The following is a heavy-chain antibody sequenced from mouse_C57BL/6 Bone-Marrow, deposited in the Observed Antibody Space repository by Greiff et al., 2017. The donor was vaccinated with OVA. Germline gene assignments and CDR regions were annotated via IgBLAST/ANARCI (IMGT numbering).Heavy chain of an antibody. D-gene: IGHD3-2*02. V-gene: IGHV1-69*01. J-gene: IGHJ2*01. CDR1: GYTFTSYW. Sequence: QVQLQQPGAELVMPGASVKLSCKASGYTFTSYWMHWVKQRPGQGLEWIGEIDPSDSYTNYNPQFKGKSTLTVDTSSITAYMQLSSLTSEDSAVYYCARRLLDYWGQGTTLTVSS. CDR3: ARRLLDY. CDR2: IDPSDSYT.